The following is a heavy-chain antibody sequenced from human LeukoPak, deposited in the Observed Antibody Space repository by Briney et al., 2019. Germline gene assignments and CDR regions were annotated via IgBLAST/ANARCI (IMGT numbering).Heavy chain of an antibody. D-gene: IGHD2-15*01. CDR2: ISNDGSRT. J-gene: IGHJ4*02. V-gene: IGHV3-74*01. CDR1: GFTFSHFW. CDR3: AMQSPYTLLGYCSGGSCYGYYFDY. Sequence: PGGSLRLSCAASGFTFSHFWMHWVRQVPGKGLVWVSRISNDGSRTAYADSVKGRFTISRDNSKNTLYLQMNSLRAEDTAVYYCAMQSPYTLLGYCSGGSCYGYYFDYWGQGTLVTVSS.